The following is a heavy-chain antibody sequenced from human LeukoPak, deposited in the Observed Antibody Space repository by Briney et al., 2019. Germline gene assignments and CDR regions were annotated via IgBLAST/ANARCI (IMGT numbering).Heavy chain of an antibody. CDR2: IKRKTDGGTT. CDR3: VTGGSSSSTFGQNDY. D-gene: IGHD2/OR15-2a*01. CDR1: GFTFSDAW. Sequence: GGSLRLSCAASGFTFSDAWMSWVRQVPGKGLEWVGRIKRKTDGGTTDYAAPVKGRFSISRDDSKNTLFLHMSILKIEDTAVYYCVTGGSSSSTFGQNDYWGQGTLVTVSS. J-gene: IGHJ4*02. V-gene: IGHV3-15*07.